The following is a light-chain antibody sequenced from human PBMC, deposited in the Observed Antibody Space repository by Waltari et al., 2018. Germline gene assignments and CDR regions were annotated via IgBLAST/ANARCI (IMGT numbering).Light chain of an antibody. CDR3: QKYGSTPRP. Sequence: EIVLTQSPGTPSLSPGDRASLSCRASQSLSNNYVAWYQHKPGQAPRLLIFDASRRATGIPDRFSGSGSGTDFTLTISSLEPEDFAVYYCQKYGSTPRPFGGGTKVEIK. V-gene: IGKV3-20*01. J-gene: IGKJ4*01. CDR2: DAS. CDR1: QSLSNNY.